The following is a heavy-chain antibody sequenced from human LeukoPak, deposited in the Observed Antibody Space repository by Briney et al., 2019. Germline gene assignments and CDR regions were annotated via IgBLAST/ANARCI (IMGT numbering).Heavy chain of an antibody. J-gene: IGHJ4*02. V-gene: IGHV5-51*01. D-gene: IGHD4-23*01. CDR3: AGGYGGNRAYFDY. CDR2: IYPGDSDT. Sequence: GESLKISCKGSGYSFPTYWIGWVRQMPGKGLEWMGIIYPGDSDTRYSPSFQGQVTISADKSIRTAYLQWSSLKASGTAMYYCAGGYGGNRAYFDYWGQGTLVTVSS. CDR1: GYSFPTYW.